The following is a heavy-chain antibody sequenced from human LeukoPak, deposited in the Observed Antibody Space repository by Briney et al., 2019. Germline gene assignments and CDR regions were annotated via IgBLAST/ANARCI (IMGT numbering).Heavy chain of an antibody. CDR2: ISSSSSSI. J-gene: IGHJ5*02. CDR3: ASAPLGSTRP. CDR1: GFTFSNYN. Sequence: GGSLRPSCAASGFTFSNYNMNWVRQAPGKGLEWVSSISSSSSSINYADSLKGRFTISRDNAKNSLYLQMNSLRAEDTAVYYCASAPLGSTRPWGQGTLVTVSS. D-gene: IGHD1-26*01. V-gene: IGHV3-21*01.